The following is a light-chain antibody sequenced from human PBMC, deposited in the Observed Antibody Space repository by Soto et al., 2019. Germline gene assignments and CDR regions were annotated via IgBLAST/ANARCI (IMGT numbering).Light chain of an antibody. V-gene: IGKV3-15*01. CDR2: GAA. CDR1: QSVGSA. J-gene: IGKJ4*01. CDR3: QQYKNWPPLT. Sequence: EIVMTQSPATLSVSQGETDTLSCRASQSVGSAVAWYQHKPGQAPRLLIVGAAIRATGVPGRFSGGGSGTEFTLTISSLQSEDFAVYYCQQYKNWPPLTFGGGTTV.